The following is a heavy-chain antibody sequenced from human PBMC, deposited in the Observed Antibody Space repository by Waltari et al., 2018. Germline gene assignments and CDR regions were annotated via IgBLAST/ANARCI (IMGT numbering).Heavy chain of an antibody. V-gene: IGHV3-30*01. CDR1: GISVSSYA. CDR3: ARDGHSYFYGSWSDY. D-gene: IGHD3-10*01. CDR2: ISFDGNNI. Sequence: QVQLVESGRGVVQPGKSLTLSCEVSGISVSSYAMHWVRQAPGKGLEWVAVISFDGNNIYFADSVKGRFTINRDNSKNTLSLQMNSLTPEDTAIYYCARDGHSYFYGSWSDYWGQGTLVTVSS. J-gene: IGHJ4*02.